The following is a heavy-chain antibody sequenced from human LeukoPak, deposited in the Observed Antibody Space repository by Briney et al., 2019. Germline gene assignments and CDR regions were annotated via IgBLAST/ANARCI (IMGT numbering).Heavy chain of an antibody. V-gene: IGHV3-53*01. D-gene: IGHD2/OR15-2a*01. CDR2: IYSGGST. Sequence: GGSLRLPCAASGFTVSSNYMSWVRQAPGKGLEWVSVIYSGGSTYYADSVKGRFTISRDNSKNTLYLQMNSLRAEDTAVYYCARTLSAARPRGDAWGQGTLVTVSS. J-gene: IGHJ5*02. CDR3: ARTLSAARPRGDA. CDR1: GFTVSSNY.